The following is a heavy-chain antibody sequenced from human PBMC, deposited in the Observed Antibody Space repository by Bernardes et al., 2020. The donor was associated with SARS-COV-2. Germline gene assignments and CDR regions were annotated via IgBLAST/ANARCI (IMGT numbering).Heavy chain of an antibody. V-gene: IGHV4-31*03. CDR1: GGFISNGGHY. CDR2: IHSSGAT. Sequence: LSLTCTVSGGFISNGGHYWSWIRHFPGRGLEWIGYIHSSGATYYNPSLKSRVTISVDTSKNEFFLSLSSVTAEDTAVYYCARDEGFLAWLKSYGMDVWGQGTTVTVSS. J-gene: IGHJ6*02. D-gene: IGHD3-3*01. CDR3: ARDEGFLAWLKSYGMDV.